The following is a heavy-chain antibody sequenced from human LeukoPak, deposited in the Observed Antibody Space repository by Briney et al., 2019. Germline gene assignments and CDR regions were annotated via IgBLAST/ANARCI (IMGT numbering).Heavy chain of an antibody. V-gene: IGHV3-23*01. CDR1: GFTFSSYA. CDR2: FSGTSST. CDR3: ARDWKGDDSSGYYFDYYYGMDV. J-gene: IGHJ6*02. Sequence: GGSLRLSCAASGFTFSSYAMSWVRQAPGKGLEWVSTFSGTSSTYYAYSVKGRVTISRDNSRSTLYLQMNSLRAEDTAVYYCARDWKGDDSSGYYFDYYYGMDVWGQGTTVTVSS. D-gene: IGHD3-22*01.